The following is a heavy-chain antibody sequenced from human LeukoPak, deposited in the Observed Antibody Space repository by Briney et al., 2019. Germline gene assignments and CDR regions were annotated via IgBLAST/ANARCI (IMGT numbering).Heavy chain of an antibody. D-gene: IGHD1-26*01. J-gene: IGHJ5*02. CDR2: INPSGGST. CDR1: GYTFTAYY. Sequence: ASVKVSCKASGYTFTAYYVHWVRQAPGQGLEWMGIINPSGGSTSYAQKFQGRVTMTRDTSTSTVYMELSSLRSEDTAVYYCARALDSGSYNTTGVDWFDPWGQGTLVTVSS. CDR3: ARALDSGSYNTTGVDWFDP. V-gene: IGHV1-46*01.